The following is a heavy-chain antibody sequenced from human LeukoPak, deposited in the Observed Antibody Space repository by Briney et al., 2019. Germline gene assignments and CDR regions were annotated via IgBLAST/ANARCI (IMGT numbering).Heavy chain of an antibody. Sequence: PGGSLRLSCAASGFTFSSYAMSWVRQAPGKGLEWVSGISGSGSSTYYADSVKGRFSISRDTSKNTLYLQMNSLRVEDTAVYYCATRRFGELTYWGQGTLVTVSS. D-gene: IGHD3-10*01. CDR2: ISGSGSST. CDR3: ATRRFGELTY. J-gene: IGHJ4*02. CDR1: GFTFSSYA. V-gene: IGHV3-23*01.